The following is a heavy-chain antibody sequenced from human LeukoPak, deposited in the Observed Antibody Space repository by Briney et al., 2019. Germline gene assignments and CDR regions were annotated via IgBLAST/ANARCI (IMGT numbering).Heavy chain of an antibody. D-gene: IGHD3-10*01. CDR2: INPNSGGT. Sequence: ASVKVSCKASGYTFTGYYMHWVRQAPGQGLEWMGWINPNSGGTNYAQKFQGRVTVTRDTSISTAYMELSRLRSDDTAVYYCARGGSGSVYYYYYMDVWGKGTTVTISS. V-gene: IGHV1-2*02. CDR1: GYTFTGYY. CDR3: ARGGSGSVYYYYYMDV. J-gene: IGHJ6*03.